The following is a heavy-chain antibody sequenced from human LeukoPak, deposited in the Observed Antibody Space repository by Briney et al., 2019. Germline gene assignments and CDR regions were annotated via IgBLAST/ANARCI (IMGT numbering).Heavy chain of an antibody. V-gene: IGHV4-59*12. CDR1: GGSISSYY. D-gene: IGHD6-19*01. J-gene: IGHJ4*02. CDR3: ARVEWLVQGGYFDY. Sequence: PSETLSLTCTVSGGSISSYYWSWIRQPPGKGLEWIGYIYHTGSTSYNPSLKGRVTISVDTSKNQFSLKLSSVTAADTAVYYCARVEWLVQGGYFDYWGQGTLVTVSS. CDR2: IYHTGST.